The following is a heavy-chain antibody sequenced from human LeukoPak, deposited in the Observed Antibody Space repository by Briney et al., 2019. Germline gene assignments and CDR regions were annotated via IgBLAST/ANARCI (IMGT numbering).Heavy chain of an antibody. CDR3: AKDPNGDYIGAFDF. J-gene: IGHJ3*01. V-gene: IGHV3-23*01. CDR1: GFTFSNYA. CDR2: ITGSGGRT. D-gene: IGHD4-17*01. Sequence: GGSLRLSCGAFGFTFSNYALIWVRQAPGKGLEWVSAITGSGGRTYYTNSVKGRFTISRGNSRNTLFLQMNSLRVEDTAVYYCAKDPNGDYIGAFDFWGQGTMVTVSS.